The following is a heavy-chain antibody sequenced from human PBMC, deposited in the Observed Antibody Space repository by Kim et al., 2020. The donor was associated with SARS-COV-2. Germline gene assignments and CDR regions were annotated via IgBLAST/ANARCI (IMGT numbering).Heavy chain of an antibody. V-gene: IGHV1-46*01. J-gene: IGHJ4*02. CDR1: GYTFTSYY. CDR3: ARVPYSGYDYILNHYFDY. CDR2: INPSGGST. Sequence: ASVKVSCKASGYTFTSYYMHWVRQAPGQGLEWMGIINPSGGSTSYAQKFQGRVTMTRDTSTSTVYMELSSLRSEDTAVYYCARVPYSGYDYILNHYFDYLGQGTLVTVAS. D-gene: IGHD5-12*01.